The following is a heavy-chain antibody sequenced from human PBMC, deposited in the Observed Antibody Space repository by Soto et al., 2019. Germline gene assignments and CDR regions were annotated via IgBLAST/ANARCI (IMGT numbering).Heavy chain of an antibody. CDR3: ARAPSWIQLWLGAFDI. J-gene: IGHJ3*02. Sequence: ASVKVSCKASGYTFTSYAMHWVRQAPGQRLEWMGWINAGNGNTKYSQKFQGRVTITRDTSASTAYMELSSLRSEDTAVYYCARAPSWIQLWLGAFDIWGQGTMVTVS. D-gene: IGHD5-18*01. CDR1: GYTFTSYA. V-gene: IGHV1-3*01. CDR2: INAGNGNT.